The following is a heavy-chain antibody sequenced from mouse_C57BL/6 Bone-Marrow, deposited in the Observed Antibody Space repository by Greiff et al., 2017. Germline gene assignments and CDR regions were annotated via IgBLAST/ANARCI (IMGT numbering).Heavy chain of an antibody. V-gene: IGHV1-69*01. J-gene: IGHJ4*01. D-gene: IGHD2-4*01. CDR2: IDPSDSYT. CDR1: GYTFTSYW. Sequence: VQLQQPGAELVMPGASVKLSCKASGYTFTSYWMHWVKQRPGQGLEWIGEIDPSDSYTNYNQKFKGKSTLTVDKSSSTAYMQLSSLTSEDSAVEYCARSGDYGDYYAMDYWGQGTSVTVSS. CDR3: ARSGDYGDYYAMDY.